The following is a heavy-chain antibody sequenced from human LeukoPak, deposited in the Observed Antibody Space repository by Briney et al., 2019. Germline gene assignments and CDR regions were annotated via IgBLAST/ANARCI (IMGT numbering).Heavy chain of an antibody. J-gene: IGHJ4*02. CDR2: INSDGSST. CDR1: GFTFSSYW. Sequence: GGSLRLSCAASGFTFSSYWMSWVRQAPGKGLEWVSRINSDGSSTIYADSVKGRFTISRDNAKNTLYLQMNSLRAEDTAVYYCARGGGYCSSTSCYPRYYFDYWGQGTLVTVSS. V-gene: IGHV3-74*01. D-gene: IGHD2-2*01. CDR3: ARGGGYCSSTSCYPRYYFDY.